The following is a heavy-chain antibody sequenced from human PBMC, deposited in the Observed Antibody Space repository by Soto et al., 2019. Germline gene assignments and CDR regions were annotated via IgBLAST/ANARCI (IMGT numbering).Heavy chain of an antibody. D-gene: IGHD3-3*01. CDR2: INPNSGGT. Sequence: SVKVSCKASGYTFTGYYMHWVRQAPGQGLEWMGWINPNSGGTNYAQKFQGRVTMTRDTSISTAYMELSRLRSDDTAVYYCARDRYDFWSGYYDYWGQGTLVTVSS. CDR3: ARDRYDFWSGYYDY. V-gene: IGHV1-2*02. CDR1: GYTFTGYY. J-gene: IGHJ4*02.